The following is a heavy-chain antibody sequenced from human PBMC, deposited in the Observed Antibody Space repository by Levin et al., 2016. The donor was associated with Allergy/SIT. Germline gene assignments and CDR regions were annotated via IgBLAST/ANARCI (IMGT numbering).Heavy chain of an antibody. D-gene: IGHD5-18*01. Sequence: WIRQPPGKGLEWVGRIKSKTDGGTTDYAAPVKGRFTISRDDSKNTLYLQMNSLKTEDTAVYYCTSRDTAMGPADHYWGQGTLVTVSS. CDR2: IKSKTDGGTT. V-gene: IGHV3-15*01. J-gene: IGHJ4*02. CDR3: TSRDTAMGPADHY.